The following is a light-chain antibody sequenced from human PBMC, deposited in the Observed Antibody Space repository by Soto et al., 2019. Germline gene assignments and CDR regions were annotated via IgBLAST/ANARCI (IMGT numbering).Light chain of an antibody. Sequence: EIVMTQSPATLSVSPGERATLSCRASQSVSSNLAWYQQKPGQAPRLLIYGASTRATGIPARFSGSGSGTEFTITITSLQSEDVAVYYCQHYNNWPPWTFGQGTKVEIK. V-gene: IGKV3-15*01. J-gene: IGKJ1*01. CDR3: QHYNNWPPWT. CDR1: QSVSSN. CDR2: GAS.